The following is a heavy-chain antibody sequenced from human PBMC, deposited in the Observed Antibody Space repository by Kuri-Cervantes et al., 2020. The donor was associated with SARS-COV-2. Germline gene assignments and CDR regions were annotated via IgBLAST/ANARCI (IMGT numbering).Heavy chain of an antibody. D-gene: IGHD6-19*01. CDR2: IIPIFGTA. J-gene: IGHJ6*02. CDR1: GGTFSSYA. V-gene: IGHV1-69*05. Sequence: SVKVSCKASGGTFSSYAISWVRQAPGQGLEWMGGIIPIFGTANYAQKFQGRVTMITDTSTSTAYMELRSLRSDDTAVYYCARDRGSSGWSWVYYYYGMDVWGQGTTVTVSS. CDR3: ARDRGSSGWSWVYYYYGMDV.